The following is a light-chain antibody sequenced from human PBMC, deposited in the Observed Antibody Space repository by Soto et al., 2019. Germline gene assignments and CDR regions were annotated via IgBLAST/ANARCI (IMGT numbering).Light chain of an antibody. CDR2: VAS. CDR3: QQLNSYPLT. CDR1: QSISTY. Sequence: DIQMTQSPSSLSASVGDRVTITCRASQSISTYLAWYQQKPGKAPELLIYVASTLQSGVPSRFSGSGSGTDFTLTISSLQPEDFATYYCQQLNSYPLTFGGGTKVDIK. J-gene: IGKJ4*01. V-gene: IGKV1-9*01.